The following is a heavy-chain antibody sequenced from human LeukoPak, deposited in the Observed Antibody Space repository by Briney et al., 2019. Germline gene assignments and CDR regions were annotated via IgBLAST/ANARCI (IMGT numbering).Heavy chain of an antibody. J-gene: IGHJ4*02. Sequence: ASVTVSCKTSGYTFNSYDINWVRQATGQGLEWMGWMNPNSGNTGYAQKFQGRVAMTRNTSISTAYMERSSLRSEDTAVYYCARGLKAAADTSGYWGQGTLVTVSS. CDR2: MNPNSGNT. D-gene: IGHD6-13*01. CDR1: GYTFNSYD. V-gene: IGHV1-8*01. CDR3: ARGLKAAADTSGY.